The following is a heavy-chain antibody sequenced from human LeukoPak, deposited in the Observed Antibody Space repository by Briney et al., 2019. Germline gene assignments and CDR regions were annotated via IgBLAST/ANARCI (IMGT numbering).Heavy chain of an antibody. CDR1: GFTFSNYA. CDR3: ANPPRYYSHMDV. V-gene: IGHV3-23*01. J-gene: IGHJ6*04. CDR2: ITNSGGST. Sequence: GGSLRLSCVVSGFTFSNYAMYWVRQAPGKGLEWVSSITNSGGSTFYADSVKGRFTISRDNSKNTLYLQMNSLRVEDTAVYYCANPPRYYSHMDVGGKGTTVTVSS.